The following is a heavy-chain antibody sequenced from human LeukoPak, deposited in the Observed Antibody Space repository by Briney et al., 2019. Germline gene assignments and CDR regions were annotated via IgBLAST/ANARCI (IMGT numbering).Heavy chain of an antibody. CDR1: GYSFTNYW. CDR2: IYPGDSDT. D-gene: IGHD2-21*01. CDR3: ARRFFSTYEHFDY. V-gene: IGHV5-51*01. J-gene: IGHJ4*02. Sequence: GESLKISCKGSGYSFTNYWIGWVRQMPGKGLEWMGIIYPGDSDTRYSPSLQGQVTISADKSISTASLQWSSLKASDTAIYYCARRFFSTYEHFDYWGQGTLVTVSS.